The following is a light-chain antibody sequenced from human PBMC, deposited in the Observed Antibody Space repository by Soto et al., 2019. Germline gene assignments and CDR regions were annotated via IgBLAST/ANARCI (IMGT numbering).Light chain of an antibody. V-gene: IGLV2-8*01. CDR3: ISYAGSNKPA. Sequence: QSALTQPPSASGSPGQSVAISCSGTSSDVGGYNYVSWYQQHPGKAPNLMIYDVNKRPSGVPDRFSGSKSGNTASLTVAGLHAEDEADYYCISYAGSNKPAFGGGTKLTVL. J-gene: IGLJ2*01. CDR2: DVN. CDR1: SSDVGGYNY.